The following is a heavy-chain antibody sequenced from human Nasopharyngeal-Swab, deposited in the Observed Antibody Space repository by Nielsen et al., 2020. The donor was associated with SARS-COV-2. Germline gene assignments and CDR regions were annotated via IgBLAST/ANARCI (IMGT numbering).Heavy chain of an antibody. CDR1: GYTFTSYY. Sequence: ASVKVSCKASGYTFTSYYLHWVRQAPGQGLEWMGIINPTDGSTSYAQKFEGRVTMTRVTSTSTVYMELNSLRSEDTAVYYCARVLPFRITGTSGMYVWGQGTTVTVSS. CDR2: INPTDGST. D-gene: IGHD1-7*01. V-gene: IGHV1-46*01. J-gene: IGHJ6*02. CDR3: ARVLPFRITGTSGMYV.